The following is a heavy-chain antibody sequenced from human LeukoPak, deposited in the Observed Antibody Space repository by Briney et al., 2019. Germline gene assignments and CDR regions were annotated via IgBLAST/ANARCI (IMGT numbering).Heavy chain of an antibody. CDR3: ANEVRPNDY. J-gene: IGHJ4*02. Sequence: GTSLRLSCAASGFAFSTYGMHWVRQAPGKGLEWVALISYDGTNKYSVDSVKGRFTISRDNSKNTLYLQMNSLRGEDTALYFCANEVRPNDYWGQGTLVTVSS. D-gene: IGHD4/OR15-4a*01. V-gene: IGHV3-30*18. CDR1: GFAFSTYG. CDR2: ISYDGTNK.